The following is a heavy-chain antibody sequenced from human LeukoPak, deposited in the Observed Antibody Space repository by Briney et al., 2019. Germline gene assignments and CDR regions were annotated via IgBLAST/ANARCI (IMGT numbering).Heavy chain of an antibody. CDR3: ARRNYGDYDHYFDY. V-gene: IGHV4-59*08. J-gene: IGHJ4*02. CDR1: SGSIRSHY. D-gene: IGHD4-17*01. Sequence: SETLSLTCVVSSGSIRSHYWSWIRQPPGKGPEWIGYIQYSVTTRYNPSLKSRVTISEDTSKNQFSLRLSSVTAADTAVYFCARRNYGDYDHYFDYWGQGILVTVSS. CDR2: IQYSVTT.